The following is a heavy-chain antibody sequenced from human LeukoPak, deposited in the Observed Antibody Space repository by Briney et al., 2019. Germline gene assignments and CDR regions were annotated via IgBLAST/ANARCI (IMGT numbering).Heavy chain of an antibody. V-gene: IGHV4-59*01. D-gene: IGHD3-22*01. CDR2: IYYSGST. J-gene: IGHJ6*03. CDR3: ASSMISSVYYYYMDV. CDR1: GGSISSYY. Sequence: PSETLSLSCTVSGGSISSYYWSWIRQAPGKGLEWIGYIYYSGSTNYNPSLKSRVTISVDTSKNQFSLKLSSVTAADTAVYYCASSMISSVYYYYMDVWGKGTTVTVSS.